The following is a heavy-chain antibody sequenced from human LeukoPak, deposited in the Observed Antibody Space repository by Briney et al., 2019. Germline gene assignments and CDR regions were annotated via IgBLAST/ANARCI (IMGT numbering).Heavy chain of an antibody. J-gene: IGHJ6*02. CDR3: ARQPSFVVEHYYYGMDV. D-gene: IGHD2-21*01. V-gene: IGHV5-10-1*01. CDR2: IDPSDSYT. Sequence: GGSLQISCKGSGSRFTSYWISWVRQMPGKGLEWIGRIDPSDSYTNYSPSFQGHVTISADKSISTAYLQWSSLKASDTAMYYCARQPSFVVEHYYYGMDVWGQGTTVTVSS. CDR1: GSRFTSYW.